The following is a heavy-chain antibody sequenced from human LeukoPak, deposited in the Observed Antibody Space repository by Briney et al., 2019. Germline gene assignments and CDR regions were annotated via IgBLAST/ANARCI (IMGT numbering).Heavy chain of an antibody. V-gene: IGHV3-21*01. D-gene: IGHD3-9*01. J-gene: IGHJ4*02. CDR2: ISSSSSYI. Sequence: GGSLRLSCAASGFTFSSYSMNWVRQAPGKGLEWVSSISSSSSYIYYADSVKGRFTISRDNAKNSLYLQMNSLRAEDTAVYYCARDSDANVLRYFDWLSDFDYWGQGTLVTVSS. CDR1: GFTFSSYS. CDR3: ARDSDANVLRYFDWLSDFDY.